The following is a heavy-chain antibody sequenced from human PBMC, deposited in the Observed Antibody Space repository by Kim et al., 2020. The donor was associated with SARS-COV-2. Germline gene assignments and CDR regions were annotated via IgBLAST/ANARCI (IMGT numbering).Heavy chain of an antibody. CDR1: GFTFSNAW. D-gene: IGHD6-19*01. CDR3: TTFQQWLGFFDY. CDR2: IKSKTDGGTT. V-gene: IGHV3-15*01. J-gene: IGHJ4*02. Sequence: GGSLRLSCAASGFTFSNAWMSWVRQAPGKGLEWVGRIKSKTDGGTTDYAAPVKGRFTISRDDSKNTLYLQMNSLKTEDTAVYYCTTFQQWLGFFDYWGQGTLVTVSS.